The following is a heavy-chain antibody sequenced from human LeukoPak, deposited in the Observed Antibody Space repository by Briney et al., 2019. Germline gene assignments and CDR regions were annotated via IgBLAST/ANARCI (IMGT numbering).Heavy chain of an antibody. CDR3: ARPSRVGSLAYCGGDCSFFDY. D-gene: IGHD2-21*02. J-gene: IGHJ4*02. Sequence: ASVKVSCKASGGTFSSYAISWVRQAPGQGLEWMGWISAYNGNTNYAQKLQGRVTMTTDTSTSTAYMELRSLRSDDTAVYYCARPSRVGSLAYCGGDCSFFDYWGQGTLVTVSS. V-gene: IGHV1-18*01. CDR1: GGTFSSYA. CDR2: ISAYNGNT.